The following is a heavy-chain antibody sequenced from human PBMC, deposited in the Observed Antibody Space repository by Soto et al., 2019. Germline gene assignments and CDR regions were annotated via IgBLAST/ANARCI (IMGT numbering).Heavy chain of an antibody. CDR3: ASQVEGYYDSSGYRPTYYFDY. V-gene: IGHV4-31*11. CDR1: GGSINSGGYY. D-gene: IGHD3-22*01. J-gene: IGHJ4*02. Sequence: SETLSLTCAVSGGSINSGGYYWSWIRQHPGKGLEWIGYIYYSGSTYYNPSLKSRVTISVDTSKNQFSLKLSSVTAADTAVYYCASQVEGYYDSSGYRPTYYFDYWGQGTLVTVSS. CDR2: IYYSGST.